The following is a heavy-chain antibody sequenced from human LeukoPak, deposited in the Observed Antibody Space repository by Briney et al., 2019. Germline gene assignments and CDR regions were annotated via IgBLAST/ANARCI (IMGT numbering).Heavy chain of an antibody. Sequence: SVKVSCKASGYTFTSYYMHWVRQAPGQGLEWMGGIIPIFGTANYAQKFQGRVTITADESTSTAYMELSSLRSEDTAVYYCAREGASGVSWFDPWGQGTLVTVSS. V-gene: IGHV1-69*13. J-gene: IGHJ5*02. CDR3: AREGASGVSWFDP. CDR2: IIPIFGTA. CDR1: GYTFTSYY. D-gene: IGHD2-21*01.